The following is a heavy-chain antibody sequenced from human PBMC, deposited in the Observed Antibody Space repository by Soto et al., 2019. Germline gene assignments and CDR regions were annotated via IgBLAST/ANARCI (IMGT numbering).Heavy chain of an antibody. CDR2: IYYSGST. CDR3: ARQDIVVVVAATPNWFDP. Sequence: PLEILSLTCTVSGGSIISSSYYWGWIRQPPGKGLEWIGSIYYSGSTYYNPSLKSRVTISVDTSKNQFSLKLSSVTAADTAVYYCARQDIVVVVAATPNWFDPWGQGTLVTVSS. D-gene: IGHD2-15*01. J-gene: IGHJ5*02. CDR1: GGSIISSSYY. V-gene: IGHV4-39*01.